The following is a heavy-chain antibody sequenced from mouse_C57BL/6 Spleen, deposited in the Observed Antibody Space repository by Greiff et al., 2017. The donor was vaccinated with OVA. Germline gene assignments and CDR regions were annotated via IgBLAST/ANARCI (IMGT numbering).Heavy chain of an antibody. V-gene: IGHV2-2*01. Sequence: QVHVKQSGPGLVQPSQSLSITCTVSGFSLTSYGVHWVRQSPGKGLEWLGVIWSGGSTDYNAAFISRLSISKDNSKSQVFFKMNSLQADDTAIYYCARMSLYDYDVPWFAYWGQGTLVTVSA. CDR1: GFSLTSYG. CDR2: IWSGGST. CDR3: ARMSLYDYDVPWFAY. J-gene: IGHJ3*01. D-gene: IGHD2-4*01.